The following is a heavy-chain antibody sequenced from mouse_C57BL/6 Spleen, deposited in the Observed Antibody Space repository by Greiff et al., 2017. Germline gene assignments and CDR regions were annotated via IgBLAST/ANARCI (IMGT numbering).Heavy chain of an antibody. CDR1: GYTFTSYW. D-gene: IGHD3-2*02. CDR2: IDPSDSDT. J-gene: IGHJ2*01. CDR3: ARWRGETAQDY. Sequence: QVQLQQPGAELVMPGASVKLSCKASGYTFTSYWMHWVKQRPGQGLEWIGEIDPSDSDTNYNQKFKGKSTLTVDKSSSTAYMQLSSLTSEDSAVYYCARWRGETAQDYWGQGTTLTVSS. V-gene: IGHV1-69*01.